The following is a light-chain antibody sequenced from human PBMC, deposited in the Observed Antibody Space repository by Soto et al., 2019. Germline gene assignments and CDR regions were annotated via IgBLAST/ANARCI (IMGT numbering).Light chain of an antibody. Sequence: EIVMTQSPATLSVSPGERATLSCRASQSVRSNLAWYQQKPGQAPRLLIYGASTRATGIPAKFSGSGSGTELTLTISSLQSEDSAVYYCQQYNNWPHTFGQGTKLEIK. CDR1: QSVRSN. V-gene: IGKV3-15*01. J-gene: IGKJ2*01. CDR3: QQYNNWPHT. CDR2: GAS.